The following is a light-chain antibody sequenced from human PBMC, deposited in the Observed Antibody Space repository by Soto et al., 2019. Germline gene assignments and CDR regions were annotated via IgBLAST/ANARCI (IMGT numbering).Light chain of an antibody. CDR3: QQYNRYSRT. CDR2: DAS. V-gene: IGKV1-5*01. J-gene: IGKJ1*01. Sequence: DIQMTQSPSTLSASVGDRVTITCRASQSISSWLAWYQQKPGKAPKLLIYDASSLESGVPSRFSGSGSGTEFTMIISSMQPVDFPTYYCQQYNRYSRTFGQGTKVESK. CDR1: QSISSW.